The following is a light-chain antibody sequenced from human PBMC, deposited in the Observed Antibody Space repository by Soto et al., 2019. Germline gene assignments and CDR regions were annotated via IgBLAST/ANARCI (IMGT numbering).Light chain of an antibody. CDR3: QQYGSSPPVYT. V-gene: IGKV3-20*01. CDR2: GAS. J-gene: IGKJ2*01. Sequence: ELVLTQSPGTLSLSPGERATLSCRASQSVKNTYLAWYQKKPGQAPRLLIYGASSRATGIPDRFSGSGSGTDFTLTISRLEAEDFAVYYCQQYGSSPPVYTFGQGTKLEIK. CDR1: QSVKNTY.